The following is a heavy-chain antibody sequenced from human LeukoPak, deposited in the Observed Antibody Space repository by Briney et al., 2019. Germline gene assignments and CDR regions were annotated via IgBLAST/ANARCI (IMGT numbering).Heavy chain of an antibody. CDR1: GGSFSGYY. J-gene: IGHJ4*02. Sequence: SETLSPTCAVYGGSFSGYYWGWIRQPPGKGLEWIGEINHSGSTNYNPSLKSRVTISVDTSKNQFSLKLSSVTAADTAVYYCARRVRGGEYQLPDYWGQGTLVTVSS. CDR3: ARRVRGGEYQLPDY. D-gene: IGHD2-2*01. CDR2: INHSGST. V-gene: IGHV4-34*01.